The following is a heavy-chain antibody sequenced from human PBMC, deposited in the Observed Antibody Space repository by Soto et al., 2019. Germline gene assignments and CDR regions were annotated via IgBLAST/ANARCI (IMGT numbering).Heavy chain of an antibody. CDR1: GFTFTSSA. CDR2: IVVGSGNT. Sequence: QMQLVQSGPEVKKPGTSVKVSCKASGFTFTSSAMQWVRQARGQRLEWIGWIVVGSGNTNYAQKFQERVTITRDMSTSTAYVELSSLRSEDTAVYYCAALTYRNYGNIWFDPWGQGTLVTVSS. CDR3: AALTYRNYGNIWFDP. J-gene: IGHJ5*02. V-gene: IGHV1-58*02. D-gene: IGHD4-4*01.